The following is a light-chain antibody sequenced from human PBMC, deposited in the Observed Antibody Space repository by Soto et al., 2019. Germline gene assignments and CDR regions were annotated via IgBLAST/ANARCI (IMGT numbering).Light chain of an antibody. CDR3: CSYASGSIYV. V-gene: IGLV2-14*01. CDR2: EVG. CDR1: SSDVGAFNY. Sequence: QSVLTQPASVSGSPGQSITISCTGTSSDVGAFNYVSWYLQYPGKAPKLMIYEVGNRPSGVSNRFSGSKSGNTASLTISGLQAEDEADYDCCSYASGSIYVFGTGTKLTVL. J-gene: IGLJ1*01.